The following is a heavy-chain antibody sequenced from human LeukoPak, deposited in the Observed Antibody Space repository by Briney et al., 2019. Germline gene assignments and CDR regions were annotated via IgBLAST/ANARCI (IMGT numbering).Heavy chain of an antibody. J-gene: IGHJ3*02. CDR3: EKAGMPQRWLQSFAFDI. Sequence: PGGSLRLSCAASGFTFSSYAMSWVRQAPGKGREWVSAISGSGGSTYYADCGEGRVTISRDNAKNTLYLQINSLRAEDTAVSYCEKAGMPQRWLQSFAFDIWGQGTMVTVSS. D-gene: IGHD5-12*01. V-gene: IGHV3-23*01. CDR2: ISGSGGST. CDR1: GFTFSSYA.